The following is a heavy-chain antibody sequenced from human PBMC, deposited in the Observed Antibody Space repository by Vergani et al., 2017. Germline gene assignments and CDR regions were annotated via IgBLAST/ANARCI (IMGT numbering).Heavy chain of an antibody. J-gene: IGHJ4*02. CDR2: IKNTGDST. Sequence: EVQLLESGGSLKQPGGSVRLSCVASGFTFSSHAMSWVRQGHGQGLEWVSSIKNTGDSTHYADSVKGRFTISRDNSKNMVFLDMRSLTADDTAVYYCAKDRVPDNRWNFDYWGQGTLVTVSS. V-gene: IGHV3-23*01. CDR3: AKDRVPDNRWNFDY. D-gene: IGHD1-1*01. CDR1: GFTFSSHA.